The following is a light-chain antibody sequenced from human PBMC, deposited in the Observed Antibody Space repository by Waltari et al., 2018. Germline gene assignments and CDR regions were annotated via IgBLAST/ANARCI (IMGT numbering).Light chain of an antibody. CDR2: AAS. CDR1: PGISNF. Sequence: IQLTQSPSSLSASVGDRVTITCRASPGISNFLAWYQQKTGKAPKRLIYAASTLQSGVPSRFSGSGSGTDFTLTISSLQPEDFATYYCQQLNSYQWTFGQGTKVDIK. J-gene: IGKJ1*01. V-gene: IGKV1-9*01. CDR3: QQLNSYQWT.